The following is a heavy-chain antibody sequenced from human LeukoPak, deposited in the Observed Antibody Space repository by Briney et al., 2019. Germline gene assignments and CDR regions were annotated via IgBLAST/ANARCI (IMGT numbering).Heavy chain of an antibody. CDR3: AKDVPAAYFDY. CDR1: GFTFDNYG. D-gene: IGHD2-2*01. V-gene: IGHV3-30*02. CDR2: IRSDGGIK. J-gene: IGHJ4*02. Sequence: PGGSLRLFCAASGFTFDNYGMHWVRQAPGKGLEWVAFIRSDGGIKYYADSVKGRFTISRDNTKNTLYLQVNSLRAEDTAVYFCAKDVPAAYFDYWGQGTLVTVSS.